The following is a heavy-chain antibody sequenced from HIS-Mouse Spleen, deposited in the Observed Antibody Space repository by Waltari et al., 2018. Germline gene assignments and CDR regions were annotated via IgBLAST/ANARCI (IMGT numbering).Heavy chain of an antibody. D-gene: IGHD2-2*01. CDR2: MNPNSGNT. CDR1: GYTFTSYA. V-gene: IGHV1-8*01. CDR3: AKTRVPLDAFDI. Sequence: QVQLVQSGAEVKKPGASVKVACKASGYTFTSYAITWVRQATGKGLEWMGWMNPNSGNTGYAQKFQGRVTMTRNTSISTAYMELSSLRSEDTAVYYCAKTRVPLDAFDIWGQGTMVTVSS. J-gene: IGHJ3*02.